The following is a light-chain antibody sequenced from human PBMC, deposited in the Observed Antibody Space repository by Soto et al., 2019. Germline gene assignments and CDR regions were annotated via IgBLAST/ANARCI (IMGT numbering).Light chain of an antibody. V-gene: IGLV2-11*01. CDR3: QSYDSSLSGYV. J-gene: IGLJ1*01. CDR2: DVS. CDR1: SSYVGGYNY. Sequence: QSVLTQPRSVSGSPGQSVTISCTGTSSYVGGYNYVSWYQQHPGKAPKLMIYDVSKRPSGVPDRFSGSKSGTSASLAITGLQAEDEADYYCQSYDSSLSGYVFGTGTKVTVL.